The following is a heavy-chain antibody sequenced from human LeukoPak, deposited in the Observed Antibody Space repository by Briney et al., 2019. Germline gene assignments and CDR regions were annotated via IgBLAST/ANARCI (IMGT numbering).Heavy chain of an antibody. CDR1: GYTFTSYG. Sequence: GASVKVSCKASGYTFTSYGISWVRQAPGQGLEWMGWISAYNGNTNYAQKLQGRVTMTTDTSTSTAYMELRSLRSDDTAMYYCAGTGYSSGMVAGDWFDPWGQGTLVTVSS. CDR3: AGTGYSSGMVAGDWFDP. D-gene: IGHD6-19*01. CDR2: ISAYNGNT. V-gene: IGHV1-18*01. J-gene: IGHJ5*02.